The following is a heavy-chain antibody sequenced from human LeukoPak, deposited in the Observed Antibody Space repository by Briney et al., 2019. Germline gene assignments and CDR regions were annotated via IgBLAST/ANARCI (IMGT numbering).Heavy chain of an antibody. V-gene: IGHV4-4*02. CDR3: ARVYGSGSYTYFDY. Sequence: SETLSLTCAVSGGSISSSNWWSWVRQPPGKGLEWIGEIYHSGSTNYNPSLKSRVTISVDTSKNQFSLKLSSVTAADTAVYHCARVYGSGSYTYFDYWGQGTLVTVSS. J-gene: IGHJ4*02. D-gene: IGHD3-10*01. CDR1: GGSISSSNW. CDR2: IYHSGST.